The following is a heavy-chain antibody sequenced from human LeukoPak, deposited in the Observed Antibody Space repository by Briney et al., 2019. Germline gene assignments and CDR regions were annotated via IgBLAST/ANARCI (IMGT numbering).Heavy chain of an antibody. CDR1: GGSISSQF. D-gene: IGHD1-26*01. CDR3: ARGGNYYGRTWFDP. V-gene: IGHV4-59*11. CDR2: IYYSGST. J-gene: IGHJ5*02. Sequence: SETLSLTCTVSGGSISSQFWSWVRQPPGKGLEWIGFIYYSGSTNYNPSLKSRVTISVDTSKNQFSLRLSSVTAADTAVYYCARGGNYYGRTWFDPWGQGALVTVSS.